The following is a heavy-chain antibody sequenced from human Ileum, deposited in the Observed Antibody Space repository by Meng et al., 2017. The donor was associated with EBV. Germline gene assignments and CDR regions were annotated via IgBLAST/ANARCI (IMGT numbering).Heavy chain of an antibody. CDR3: ARVSKGGSYRFDP. Sequence: QVQLVQSGSEVXXXXXSVRVSXKASGYTFNTYYMHWVRQAPGQGLEWMGVINPSGGSSIYAQRFQGRVTMTSDTSTTTVYMDLSSLRSEDTAVYYCARVSKGGSYRFDPWGQGTLVTVSS. V-gene: IGHV1-46*02. D-gene: IGHD1-26*01. CDR1: GYTFNTYY. J-gene: IGHJ5*02. CDR2: INPSGGSS.